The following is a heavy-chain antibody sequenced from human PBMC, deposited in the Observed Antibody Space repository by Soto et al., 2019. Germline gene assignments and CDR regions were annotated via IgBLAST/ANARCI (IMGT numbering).Heavy chain of an antibody. CDR3: AREEYSSSSYYYYYYGMDV. V-gene: IGHV1-69*01. CDR2: IIPIFGTA. D-gene: IGHD6-6*01. Sequence: QVQLVQSGAEVKKPGSSVKVSCKASGGTFSSYAISWVRQAPGQGLERMGGIIPIFGTANYAQKFQGRVTITADESTSTAYMELSSLRSEDTAVYYCAREEYSSSSYYYYYYGMDVWGQGTTVTVSS. CDR1: GGTFSSYA. J-gene: IGHJ6*02.